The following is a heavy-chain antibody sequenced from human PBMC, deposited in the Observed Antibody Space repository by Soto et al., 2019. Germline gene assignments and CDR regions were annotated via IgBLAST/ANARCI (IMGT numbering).Heavy chain of an antibody. Sequence: QVQLLESGPGLVKPSQTLSLICNVSGASISSGGYYWSWIRQRPGRGLEWLGFIYYSGISHYNPSLKNRATVSVDTSKNQFSFKLISVTAADTAVYYCARTEWIQLWFDYWGQGALVTVS. V-gene: IGHV4-31*03. CDR3: ARTEWIQLWFDY. CDR1: GASISSGGYY. CDR2: IYYSGIS. J-gene: IGHJ4*02. D-gene: IGHD5-18*01.